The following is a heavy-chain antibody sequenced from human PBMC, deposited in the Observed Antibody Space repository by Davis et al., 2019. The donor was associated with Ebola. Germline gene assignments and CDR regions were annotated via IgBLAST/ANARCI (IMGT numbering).Heavy chain of an antibody. CDR1: GVSISSYY. V-gene: IGHV4-4*07. CDR2: IDNNGNT. J-gene: IGHJ5*02. CDR3: ARGGVGITDH. Sequence: PSETLSLTCTVSGVSISSYYWSWIRQAAGKGLEWIGRIDNNGNTNYNPSLTSRVTLSLETSKNQFSLNLSSVTAADTAVYYCARGGVGITDHWGQGTLVTVSS.